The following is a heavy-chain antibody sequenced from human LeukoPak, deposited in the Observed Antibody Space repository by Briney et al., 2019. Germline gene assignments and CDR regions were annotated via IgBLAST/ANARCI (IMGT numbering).Heavy chain of an antibody. D-gene: IGHD4-17*01. CDR1: GGPISSYY. Sequence: PSETLSLPCTVSGGPISSYYWSWIRQSPGKGLEWIGYIYYSGSTNYNPSLKSRVTISVETTKNQFSLNLSSVTAADTAGYYCAIVPYGDYVDYWGQGTLVTVSS. J-gene: IGHJ4*01. CDR3: AIVPYGDYVDY. V-gene: IGHV4-59*01. CDR2: IYYSGST.